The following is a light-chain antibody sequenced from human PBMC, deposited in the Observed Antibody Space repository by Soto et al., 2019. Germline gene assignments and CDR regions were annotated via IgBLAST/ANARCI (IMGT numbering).Light chain of an antibody. J-gene: IGLJ1*01. Sequence: QSALTQPASVSGSPGQSIAISCSGTSSDIGSYNYVSWYQQHPGKVPKLMIYDVSNRPSGVSNRFSGSKSGNTAFLTISGLQAEDEADYYCSSYTIISTYVFGTGTQLTVL. CDR1: SSDIGSYNY. CDR3: SSYTIISTYV. CDR2: DVS. V-gene: IGLV2-14*01.